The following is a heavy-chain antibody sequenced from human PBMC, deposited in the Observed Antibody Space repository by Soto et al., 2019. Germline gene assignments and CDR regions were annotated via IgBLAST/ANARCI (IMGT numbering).Heavy chain of an antibody. Sequence: TLSLTCSGSGDSISRSGDYWGWIRQPPGKGLEWIATIYYTGATYYNPSLKSRVTISVDTSKNRFSLKLSSVTAADTAAYYCARHQGGFWSGLHYGMDVCGKGPTVTVSS. CDR2: IYYTGAT. CDR1: GDSISRSGDY. J-gene: IGHJ6*04. V-gene: IGHV4-39*07. D-gene: IGHD3-3*01. CDR3: ARHQGGFWSGLHYGMDV.